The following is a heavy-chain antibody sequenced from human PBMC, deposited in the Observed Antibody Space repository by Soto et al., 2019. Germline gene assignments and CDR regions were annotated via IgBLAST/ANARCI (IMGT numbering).Heavy chain of an antibody. Sequence: GSLRLSCAASGFTFSSSAISWVRQAPGKGLEWVSAVSANGQGIYYADSVRGRFTISRDNSKNTVFLHMDSLSAEDTAVYYCAKDRHYPRDYFHYWGQGTLVTVSS. V-gene: IGHV3-23*01. CDR1: GFTFSSSA. J-gene: IGHJ4*02. CDR3: AKDRHYPRDYFHY. CDR2: VSANGQGI. D-gene: IGHD3-10*01.